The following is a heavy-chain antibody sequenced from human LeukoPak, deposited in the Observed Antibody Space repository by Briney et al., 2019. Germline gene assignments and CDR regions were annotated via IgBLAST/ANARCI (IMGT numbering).Heavy chain of an antibody. CDR3: AKGDGRQWLAGHAFDI. D-gene: IGHD6-19*01. V-gene: IGHV3-30*18. CDR1: GFTFSSYG. J-gene: IGHJ3*02. Sequence: GGSLRLTCAASGFTFSSYGMHWVRQAPGKGLEWVAVISYDGSNKYYADSMKGRFTISRDNSKNTLYLQMNSLRAEDTAVYYCAKGDGRQWLAGHAFDIWGQGTMVTVPS. CDR2: ISYDGSNK.